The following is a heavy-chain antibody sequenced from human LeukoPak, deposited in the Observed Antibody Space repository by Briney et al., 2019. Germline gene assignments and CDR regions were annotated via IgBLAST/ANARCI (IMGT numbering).Heavy chain of an antibody. CDR3: ARDWVTTWHYGMDV. J-gene: IGHJ6*02. Sequence: PGRSLRLSCVASGFTFSTYAMHWVRQVPGKGLEWVAVISNDGRNKYYADSVKGRFTISRDNSKNMWHLQMNSLRAEDTATFHCARDWVTTWHYGMDVWGQGTTVTVSS. D-gene: IGHD4-17*01. CDR1: GFTFSTYA. CDR2: ISNDGRNK. V-gene: IGHV3-30*04.